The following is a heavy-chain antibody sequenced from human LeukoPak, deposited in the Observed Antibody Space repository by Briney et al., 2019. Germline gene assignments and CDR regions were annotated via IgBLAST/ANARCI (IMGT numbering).Heavy chain of an antibody. Sequence: GGSLRLSCAASGFTFSSYAMSWVRQAPGKGLEWVSAISGSGGSTYYADSVKGRFTISRDNSKNTLYLQMNSLRAEDTAVYYCATVVSNTAMAYYFDYWGQGTLVTVSS. J-gene: IGHJ4*02. D-gene: IGHD5-18*01. CDR2: ISGSGGST. CDR3: ATVVSNTAMAYYFDY. V-gene: IGHV3-23*01. CDR1: GFTFSSYA.